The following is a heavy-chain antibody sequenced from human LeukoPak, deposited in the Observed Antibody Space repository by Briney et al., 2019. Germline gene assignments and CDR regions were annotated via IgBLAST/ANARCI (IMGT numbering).Heavy chain of an antibody. CDR1: GGSISSSSYY. D-gene: IGHD4-17*01. Sequence: SETLSLTCTVSGGSISSSSYYWGWIRQPPGKGLEWIGSIYCSGSTYYNPSLKSRVTISVDTSKNQFSLKLSSVTAADTAVYYCARDYGDYVFDYWGQGTLVTVSS. CDR3: ARDYGDYVFDY. J-gene: IGHJ4*02. CDR2: IYCSGST. V-gene: IGHV4-39*01.